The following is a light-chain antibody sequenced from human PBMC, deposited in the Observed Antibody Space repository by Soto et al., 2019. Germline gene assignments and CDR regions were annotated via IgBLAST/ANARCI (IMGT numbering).Light chain of an antibody. CDR2: GAS. CDR3: QQYGSASYT. V-gene: IGKV3-20*01. Sequence: DIVLTQSPDTLSLSPGERATLSCRASQSVSSNCLAWDQQKPGQAPRLLIYGASTRATGIPDRFSGSGSGTDFTLTISRLEPEDFAGYYCQQYGSASYTFGQGTRLEIK. CDR1: QSVSSNC. J-gene: IGKJ2*01.